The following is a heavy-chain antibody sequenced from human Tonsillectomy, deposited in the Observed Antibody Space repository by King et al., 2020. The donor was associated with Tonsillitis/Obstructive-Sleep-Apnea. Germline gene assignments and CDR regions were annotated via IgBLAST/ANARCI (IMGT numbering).Heavy chain of an antibody. J-gene: IGHJ6*03. D-gene: IGHD4-11*01. CDR1: GFTFSSYS. CDR2: ISSSSSTI. CDR3: ARDTVFYSNPDYYYYYMDV. Sequence: VQLVESGGGLVQPGGSLRLSCAASGFTFSSYSMNWVRQAPGKGLEWVSYISSSSSTIYYADSVKGRFTISRDNAKNSRYLQMNSLRDEDTAVYYCARDTVFYSNPDYYYYYMDVWGKGTTVTVSS. V-gene: IGHV3-48*02.